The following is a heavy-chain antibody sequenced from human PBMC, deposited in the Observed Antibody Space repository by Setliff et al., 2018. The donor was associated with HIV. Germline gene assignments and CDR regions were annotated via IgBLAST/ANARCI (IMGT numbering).Heavy chain of an antibody. CDR3: AKDIGTTHLYYFDS. D-gene: IGHD1-26*01. Sequence: PGGSLRLSCAASAFTFGRYAMSWVRQAPGKGLEWVAAISGRGGSQYYADSVRGRFTVSRDNSKNTLYLQMSSLRAEDTAVYYCAKDIGTTHLYYFDSWGQGTLVTVSS. CDR1: AFTFGRYA. CDR2: ISGRGGSQ. J-gene: IGHJ4*02. V-gene: IGHV3-23*01.